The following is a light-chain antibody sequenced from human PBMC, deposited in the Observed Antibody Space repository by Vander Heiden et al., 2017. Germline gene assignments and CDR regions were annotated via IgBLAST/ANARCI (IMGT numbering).Light chain of an antibody. CDR1: SSDVGGYNY. CDR3: SSYTSSSTYD. V-gene: IGLV2-14*03. CDR2: DVS. J-gene: IGLJ1*01. Sequence: QSALTQPASVSGSPGQSITISCPGTSSDVGGYNYVSWYQQHPGKAPKLMIYDVSNRPSGVSNRFSGSKSGNTASLTISGLQAEDEADYYCSSYTSSSTYDFGTGTKVTVL.